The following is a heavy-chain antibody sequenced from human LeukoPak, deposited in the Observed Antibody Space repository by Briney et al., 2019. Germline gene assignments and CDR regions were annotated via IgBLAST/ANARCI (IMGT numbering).Heavy chain of an antibody. CDR3: ARDGQYGDYVSFDY. Sequence: ASVKVSCKAPGYTFTSYGVSWVRQAPGQGLEWMGWISAYNGNTNYAQKLHVRVTMTTDTSTSTTYMELRSLRADDTAVYYCARDGQYGDYVSFDYWGQGTLVTVSS. D-gene: IGHD4-17*01. V-gene: IGHV1-18*01. CDR2: ISAYNGNT. J-gene: IGHJ4*02. CDR1: GYTFTSYG.